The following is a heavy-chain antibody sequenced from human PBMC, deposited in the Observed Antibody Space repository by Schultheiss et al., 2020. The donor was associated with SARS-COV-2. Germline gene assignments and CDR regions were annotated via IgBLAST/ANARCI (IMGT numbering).Heavy chain of an antibody. CDR3: ALRAYRNGWYSFFDY. CDR2: IYWDDDK. CDR1: GYSISSGYYW. Sequence: TLSLTCTVSGYSISSGYYWGWIRQPPGKGLEWLGIIYWDDDKRYSPSLKSRLTITKDTSKNQVVLTMTDMDPVDTATYYCALRAYRNGWYSFFDYWGQGNLVTVSS. D-gene: IGHD6-19*01. J-gene: IGHJ4*02. V-gene: IGHV2-5*02.